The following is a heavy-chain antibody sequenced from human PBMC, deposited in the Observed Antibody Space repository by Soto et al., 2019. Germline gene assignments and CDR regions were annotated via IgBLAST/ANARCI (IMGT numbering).Heavy chain of an antibody. D-gene: IGHD4-17*01. Sequence: GSLRLSCAASGFTFRNYAMTWARQAPGKGLEWVSSLLRSGSSAYYADSVRGRFTISSDTSANSLYLQMDNLRAEDTAIYYCAKDAISGDGIWLMDSWGQGTVVTISS. CDR3: AKDAISGDGIWLMDS. J-gene: IGHJ5*02. CDR2: LLRSGSSA. V-gene: IGHV3-23*01. CDR1: GFTFRNYA.